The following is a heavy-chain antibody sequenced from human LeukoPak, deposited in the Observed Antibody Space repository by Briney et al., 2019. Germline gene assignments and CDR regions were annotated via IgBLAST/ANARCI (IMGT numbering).Heavy chain of an antibody. CDR3: AKDNSGYEIVA. J-gene: IGHJ5*02. Sequence: PGGSLRLSCAASGFTFSSYGMHWVRQAPGKGLEGVAFIRYDESNKYYADSVKGRFTISRDNSKTTLYLQMNSLRAEDTAVYYCAKDNSGYEIVAWGQGTLVTVSS. CDR2: IRYDESNK. V-gene: IGHV3-30*02. CDR1: GFTFSSYG. D-gene: IGHD5-12*01.